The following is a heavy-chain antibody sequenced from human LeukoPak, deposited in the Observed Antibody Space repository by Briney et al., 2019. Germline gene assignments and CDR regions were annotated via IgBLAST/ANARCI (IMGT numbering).Heavy chain of an antibody. CDR1: GFTFSSYA. J-gene: IGHJ4*02. CDR2: ISGSGGRT. D-gene: IGHD5-24*01. Sequence: GGSLRLSCAASGFTFSSYAMSWVRQAPGKGLEWVSVISGSGGRTYYADSVKGRFTISRDNSKNTLYLQMNSLRAEDTAVYYCAKAPSRDDYRSLLDYWGQGTLVTVSS. CDR3: AKAPSRDDYRSLLDY. V-gene: IGHV3-23*01.